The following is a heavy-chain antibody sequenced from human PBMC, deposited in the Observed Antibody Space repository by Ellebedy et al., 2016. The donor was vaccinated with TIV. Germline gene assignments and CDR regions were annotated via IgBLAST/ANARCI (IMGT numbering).Heavy chain of an antibody. CDR1: GYSFTSYW. V-gene: IGHV5-51*01. Sequence: GESLKISCKVSGYSFTSYWIGWVRQMPGKGLEWMGIIYPGDSDTRYSPSFQGQVTISADKSISTAYLQWSSLKASDTAMYYCARGGADYDILTGFLVPSYYFDYWGQGTLVTVSS. J-gene: IGHJ4*02. CDR3: ARGGADYDILTGFLVPSYYFDY. D-gene: IGHD3-9*01. CDR2: IYPGDSDT.